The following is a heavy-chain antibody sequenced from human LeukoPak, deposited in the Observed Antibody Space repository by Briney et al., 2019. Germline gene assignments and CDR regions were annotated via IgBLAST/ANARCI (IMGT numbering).Heavy chain of an antibody. CDR2: TYTSGST. V-gene: IGHV4-59*10. J-gene: IGHJ4*02. CDR1: GGSFSGYY. Sequence: SETLSLTCAVYGGSFSGYYWNWIRQPAGKGLEWIGRTYTSGSTNYNPSLKSRVTISVDTSKNQFSLKLSSVTAADTAVYYCASVVPAAMTLDYWGQGTLVTVSS. D-gene: IGHD2-2*01. CDR3: ASVVPAAMTLDY.